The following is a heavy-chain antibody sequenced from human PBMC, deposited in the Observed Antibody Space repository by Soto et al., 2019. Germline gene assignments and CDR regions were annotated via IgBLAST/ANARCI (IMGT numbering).Heavy chain of an antibody. CDR3: AREGRYFDLDY. D-gene: IGHD3-9*01. J-gene: IGHJ4*02. CDR2: IYYSGST. V-gene: IGHV4-59*01. Sequence: SETLSLTCTVSGGSISSYYWSWIRQPPGKGLEWIGYIYYSGSTYYNPSLKSRVTISVDTSKNQFSLKLSSVTAADTAVYYCAREGRYFDLDYWGQGTLVTVSS. CDR1: GGSISSYY.